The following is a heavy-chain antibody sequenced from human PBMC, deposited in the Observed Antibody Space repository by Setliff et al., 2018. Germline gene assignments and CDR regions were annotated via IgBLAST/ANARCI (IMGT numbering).Heavy chain of an antibody. J-gene: IGHJ6*03. CDR3: ARETTMTYYFYYMDV. D-gene: IGHD4-17*01. Sequence: SETLCLTCTVSGGSISSYYWSWIRQPPGKELEWMAYVYYTGDTYYNPSLKSRISISIDTSKNQFSLTLSSVTAADTAVYYCARETTMTYYFYYMDVWG. CDR1: GGSISSYY. V-gene: IGHV4-59*12. CDR2: VYYTGDT.